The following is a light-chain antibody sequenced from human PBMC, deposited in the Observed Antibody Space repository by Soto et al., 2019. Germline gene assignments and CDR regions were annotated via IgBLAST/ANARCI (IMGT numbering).Light chain of an antibody. V-gene: IGKV3-20*01. CDR2: DAS. CDR1: QSVRNNY. J-gene: IGKJ4*01. Sequence: EIVLTQSPGTLSLSPGERATLSCRASQSVRNNYLAWYQQKPGQAPRFLIYDASSRATGIPDRLSGSGSGTDFTLTICRLEPEDFAVYYCQQYGSSPLTFGGGTKV. CDR3: QQYGSSPLT.